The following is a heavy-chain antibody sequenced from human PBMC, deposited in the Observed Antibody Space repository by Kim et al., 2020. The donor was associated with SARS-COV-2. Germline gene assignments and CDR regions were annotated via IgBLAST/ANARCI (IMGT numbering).Heavy chain of an antibody. CDR3: ASHTPAVPQWLDYWYFDL. CDR2: INTNTGNP. CDR1: GYTFTSYA. Sequence: ASVKVSCKASGYTFTSYAMNWVRQAPGQGLEWMGWINTNTGNPTYAQGFTGRFVFSLDTSVSTAYLQISSLKAEDTAVYYCASHTPAVPQWLDYWYFDLWGRGTLVTVSS. V-gene: IGHV7-4-1*02. J-gene: IGHJ2*01. D-gene: IGHD6-19*01.